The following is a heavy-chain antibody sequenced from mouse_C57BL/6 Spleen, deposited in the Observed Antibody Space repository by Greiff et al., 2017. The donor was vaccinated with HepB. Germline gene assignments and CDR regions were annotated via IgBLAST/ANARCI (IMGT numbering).Heavy chain of an antibody. D-gene: IGHD2-5*01. CDR2: IFPGSGST. Sequence: VQLQQSGPELVKPGASVKISCKASGYTFTDYYINWVKQRPGQGLEWIGWIFPGSGSTYYNEKFKGKATLTVDKSSSTAYMLLSSLTSEDSAVYFCAREGAYYSKGAWFAYWGQGTLVTVSA. CDR3: AREGAYYSKGAWFAY. CDR1: GYTFTDYY. V-gene: IGHV1-75*01. J-gene: IGHJ3*01.